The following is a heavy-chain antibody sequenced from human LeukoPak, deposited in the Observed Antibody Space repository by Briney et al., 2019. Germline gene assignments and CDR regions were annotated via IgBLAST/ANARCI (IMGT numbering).Heavy chain of an antibody. J-gene: IGHJ5*01. CDR3: AKLKGQVTTWDS. Sequence: GGSLRLSCTASGFTFGSYTMSWVRQAPGKGLKWVSTITTGGPNTYYADSVKGRFTVSRDDSKNTLYLQMNSLRAEDTAVYYCAKLKGQVTTWDSWGLGIRVTVSS. V-gene: IGHV3-23*01. D-gene: IGHD2-21*02. CDR2: ITTGGPNT. CDR1: GFTFGSYT.